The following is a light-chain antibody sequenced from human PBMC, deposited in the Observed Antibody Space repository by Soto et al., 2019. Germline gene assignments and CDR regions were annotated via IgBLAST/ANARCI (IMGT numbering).Light chain of an antibody. CDR1: QGIRSY. CDR2: AAS. Sequence: DIQMTQSPSSLSASVGDRVTIACRASQGIRSYLAWYQQKPGKVPKLLIYAASTLQSGVPSRFSGSGSGTDFTLTISSLQPEDVATYYCQEYSGAPFTFGPGTKVDIK. V-gene: IGKV1-27*01. J-gene: IGKJ3*01. CDR3: QEYSGAPFT.